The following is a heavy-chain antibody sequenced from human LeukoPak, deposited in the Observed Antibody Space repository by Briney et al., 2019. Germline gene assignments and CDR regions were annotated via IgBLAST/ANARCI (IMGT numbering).Heavy chain of an antibody. V-gene: IGHV4-39*07. CDR1: GGSISSSHYY. Sequence: PSETLSLTCTVSGGSISSSHYYWSWIRQPPGKGLEWIGEINHSGSTNYNPSLKSRVTISVDTSKNQFSLKLSSVTAADTAVYYCARANQQLDAFDIWGQGTMVTVSS. J-gene: IGHJ3*02. CDR3: ARANQQLDAFDI. CDR2: INHSGST. D-gene: IGHD6-13*01.